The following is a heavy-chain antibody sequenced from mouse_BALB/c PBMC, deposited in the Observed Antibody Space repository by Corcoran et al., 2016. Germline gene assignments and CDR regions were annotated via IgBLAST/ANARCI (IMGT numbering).Heavy chain of an antibody. D-gene: IGHD1-1*01. CDR1: GYTFTDYY. CDR3: ARRRGGYYYGSSYAMDY. Sequence: QIQLQQSGPELVKPGASVKISCKASGYTFTDYYINWVKQKPGQGLEWIGWIYPGSGNTKYNEKFKGKATLTVDTSSSTAYMQLSSLTSEDTAVYVCARRRGGYYYGSSYAMDYWGQGTSVTVSS. CDR2: IYPGSGNT. J-gene: IGHJ4*01. V-gene: IGHV1-84*02.